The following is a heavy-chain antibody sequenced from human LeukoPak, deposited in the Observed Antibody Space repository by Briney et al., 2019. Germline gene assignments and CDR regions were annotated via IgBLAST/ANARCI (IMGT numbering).Heavy chain of an antibody. CDR3: ARVKRDSSGWYYFDY. CDR1: GGSISSSSYY. J-gene: IGHJ4*02. CDR2: IYYSGST. V-gene: IGHV4-39*01. Sequence: SETLSLTCTVSGGSISSSSYYWGWIRQPPGKGLEWIGSIYYSGSTYYNPSLKSRVTISVDTSKNQFSLKLSSVTAADTAVYYCARVKRDSSGWYYFDYWGQGTLVTVSS. D-gene: IGHD6-19*01.